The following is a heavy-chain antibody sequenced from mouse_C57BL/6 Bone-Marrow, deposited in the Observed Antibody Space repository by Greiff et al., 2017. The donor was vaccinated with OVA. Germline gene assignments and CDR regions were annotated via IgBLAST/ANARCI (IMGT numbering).Heavy chain of an antibody. CDR2: IDPSDSYT. Sequence: QVQLKQPGAELVMPGASVKLSCKASGYTFTSYWMHWVKQRPGQGLEWIGEIDPSDSYTTYNQKFKGKSTLTVDKSSSKAYMQLSSLTSEDSSVYYCARYCYYLSWFAYWGQGTLVTVSA. V-gene: IGHV1-69*01. CDR3: ARYCYYLSWFAY. CDR1: GYTFTSYW. J-gene: IGHJ3*01. D-gene: IGHD2-12*01.